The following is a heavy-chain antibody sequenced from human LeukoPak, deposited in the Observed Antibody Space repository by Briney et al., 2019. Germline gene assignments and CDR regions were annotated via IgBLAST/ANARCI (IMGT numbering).Heavy chain of an antibody. J-gene: IGHJ6*03. Sequence: SETLSLTCAVYGGSFSGYYWSWIRQPPGKGLEWIGEINHSGSTNYNPSLKSRVTISVDTSKKQFSLKLSSVTAADTAVYYCARLPNIVVVPAASRSDYYYMDVWGKGTTVTVSS. CDR2: INHSGST. D-gene: IGHD2-2*01. V-gene: IGHV4-34*01. CDR3: ARLPNIVVVPAASRSDYYYMDV. CDR1: GGSFSGYY.